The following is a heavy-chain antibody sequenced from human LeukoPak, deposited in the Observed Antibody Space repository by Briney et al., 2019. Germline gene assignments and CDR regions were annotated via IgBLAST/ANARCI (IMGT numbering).Heavy chain of an antibody. CDR2: IKQDGSEK. CDR1: GFTFSSYW. J-gene: IGHJ3*02. V-gene: IGHV3-7*01. Sequence: GSLRLSCAASGFTFSSYWMSWVRQAPGKGLEWVANIKQDGSEKYYMDSVKGRSTISRDNAKNSLFLQMNSLRAEDTAVYYCARDWKRIQLWLKGTAFDIWGQGTMVTVSS. D-gene: IGHD5-18*01. CDR3: ARDWKRIQLWLKGTAFDI.